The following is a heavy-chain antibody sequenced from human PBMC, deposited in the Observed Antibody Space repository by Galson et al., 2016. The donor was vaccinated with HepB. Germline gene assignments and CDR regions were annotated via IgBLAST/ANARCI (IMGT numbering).Heavy chain of an antibody. J-gene: IGHJ6*02. CDR1: DFSFSDHY. D-gene: IGHD2-2*01. CDR3: AKGTVSSWLPMDV. CDR2: ISSSSSYT. Sequence: SLRLSCAASDFSFSDHYMCWVRQAPGKGPEGVSCISSSSSYTNYADSVKGRFTISRDNAKTLLYLQMNSLRVEDTAIYYCAKGTVSSWLPMDVWGQGTTVIVSS. V-gene: IGHV3-11*03.